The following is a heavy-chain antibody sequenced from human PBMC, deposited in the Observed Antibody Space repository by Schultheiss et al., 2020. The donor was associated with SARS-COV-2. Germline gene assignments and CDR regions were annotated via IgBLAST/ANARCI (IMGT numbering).Heavy chain of an antibody. CDR3: ARGHSGSYYGGAFDI. V-gene: IGHV1-8*02. Sequence: ASVKVSCKASGYTFSSYGFSWVRQAPGQGLEWMGRINPNSGGVEYAQTFQGRVTMTRNTSISTAYMELSSLRSEDTAVYYCARGHSGSYYGGAFDIWGQGTMVTVSS. J-gene: IGHJ3*02. D-gene: IGHD1-26*01. CDR1: GYTFSSYG. CDR2: INPNSGGV.